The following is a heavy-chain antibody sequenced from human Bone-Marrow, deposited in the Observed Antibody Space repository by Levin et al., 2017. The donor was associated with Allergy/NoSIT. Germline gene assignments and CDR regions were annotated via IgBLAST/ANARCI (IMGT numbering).Heavy chain of an antibody. V-gene: IGHV4-39*01. CDR1: GASISSRGYY. CDR3: ARRKGGFYYDTSGYFDK. Sequence: PSETLSLTCSVSGASISSRGYYWGWIRQPPGQGLEWIGSFYYTGTTFYNPSLRSRVTISVDKSRNQFSLNLSSVTAADTAVYYCARRKGGFYYDTSGYFDKWGQGTLVTVSS. J-gene: IGHJ4*02. CDR2: FYYTGTT. D-gene: IGHD3-22*01.